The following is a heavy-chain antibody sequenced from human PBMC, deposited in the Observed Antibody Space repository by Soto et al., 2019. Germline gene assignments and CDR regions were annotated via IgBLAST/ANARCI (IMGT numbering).Heavy chain of an antibody. CDR1: GGSFSGYY. Sequence: LSLTCAVYGGSFSGYYWSWIRQPPGKGLEWIGEINHSGSTNYNPSLKSRVTISVDTSKNQFSLKLSSVTAADTAVYYCARGSVNFDYWGQGTLVTVSS. CDR2: INHSGST. J-gene: IGHJ4*02. V-gene: IGHV4-34*01. CDR3: ARGSVNFDY.